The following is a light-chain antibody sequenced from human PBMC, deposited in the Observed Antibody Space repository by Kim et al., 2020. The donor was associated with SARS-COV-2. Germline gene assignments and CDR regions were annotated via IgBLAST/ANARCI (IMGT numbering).Light chain of an antibody. Sequence: DIQMTQSPSSLSASVGDRVTITCRASQDISNYLAWFQLKPGKAPKLLIYAASALQPGVPSRFSGSGSGTDFTLTVTRLQPEDVATYYCQKCDSAPWTFGQGTKVDIK. V-gene: IGKV1-27*01. CDR3: QKCDSAPWT. CDR2: AAS. CDR1: QDISNY. J-gene: IGKJ1*01.